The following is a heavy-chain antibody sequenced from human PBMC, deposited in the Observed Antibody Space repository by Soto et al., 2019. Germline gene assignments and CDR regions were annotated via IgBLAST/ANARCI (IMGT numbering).Heavy chain of an antibody. V-gene: IGHV3-21*01. CDR3: ARWHSSGTWGDY. CDR2: ISSSSSYI. J-gene: IGHJ4*02. D-gene: IGHD6-19*01. Sequence: EVQLVESGGGLVKPGGSLRLSCAASGFTFSSCSMNWVRQAPGKGLEWVSSISSSSSYIYYADSVKGRFTISRDNAKNSLYLQMNSLRAEDTAVYYCARWHSSGTWGDYWGQGTLVTVSS. CDR1: GFTFSSCS.